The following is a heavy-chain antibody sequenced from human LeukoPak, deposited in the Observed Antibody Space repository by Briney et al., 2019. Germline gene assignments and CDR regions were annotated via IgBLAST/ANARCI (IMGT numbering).Heavy chain of an antibody. J-gene: IGHJ4*02. CDR2: ISSSSRYI. CDR3: ARWDTSRSDY. D-gene: IGHD5-18*01. CDR1: GFTFSSYS. Sequence: GGSLRLSCAASGFTFSSYSMNWVRQAPGKGLEWVSSISSSSRYIYYADSVKGRFTISRDNAKNSLYLQMNSLRAEDTAVYYCARWDTSRSDYWGQGTLVTVSS. V-gene: IGHV3-21*01.